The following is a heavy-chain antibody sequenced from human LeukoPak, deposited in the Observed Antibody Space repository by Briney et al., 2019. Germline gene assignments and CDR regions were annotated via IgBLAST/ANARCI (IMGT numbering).Heavy chain of an antibody. D-gene: IGHD3-22*01. Sequence: SESLSLTCTVSGGSISSYYWSWIRQTPGKGLEWIGRIYTSGSTNYNPSLKSRVTMSVDTSKNQFSLKLSFVTAADTAVYYCARGRYYYDSSGYTLGVWGKGTTVTVSS. CDR1: GGSISSYY. J-gene: IGHJ6*04. CDR3: ARGRYYYDSSGYTLGV. V-gene: IGHV4-4*07. CDR2: IYTSGST.